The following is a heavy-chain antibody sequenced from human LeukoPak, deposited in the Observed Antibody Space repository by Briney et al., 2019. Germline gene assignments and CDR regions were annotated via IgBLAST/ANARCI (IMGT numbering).Heavy chain of an antibody. V-gene: IGHV3-23*01. CDR2: SGSGITT. CDR3: AKDRLPQAFDH. J-gene: IGHJ4*02. Sequence: SGSGITTYYADSVKGRFTISRDNSKKTLYLQLNSLRAEDTAVYYCAKDRLPQAFDHLGQGTQVTVSS. D-gene: IGHD4-11*01.